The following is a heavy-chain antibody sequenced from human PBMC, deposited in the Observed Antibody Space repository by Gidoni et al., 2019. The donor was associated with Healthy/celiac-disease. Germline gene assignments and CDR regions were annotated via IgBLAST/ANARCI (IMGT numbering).Heavy chain of an antibody. CDR1: GYTFTGSY. CDR2: INLNRGGT. CDR3: ARGFSYGSGSYSFDGSDY. V-gene: IGHV1-2*02. Sequence: QVQLVQSGAAVKKPGASVKVSCKASGYTFTGSYMHLVRQDTGKGLEWMGWINLNRGGTNDAQKFQGGVTMTRDTSISTAYMELSRLRSDDTAVYYCARGFSYGSGSYSFDGSDYWGQGTLVTVSS. D-gene: IGHD3-10*01. J-gene: IGHJ4*02.